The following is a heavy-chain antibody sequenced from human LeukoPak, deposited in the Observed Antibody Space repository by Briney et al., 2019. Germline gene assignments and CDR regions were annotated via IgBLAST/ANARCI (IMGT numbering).Heavy chain of an antibody. V-gene: IGHV4-31*03. J-gene: IGHJ4*02. Sequence: SETLSLTCTVSGGSISSGGYYWSWIRQHPGKGLEWIGYIHYSGSTYYNPSLKSRVTISVDTSKNQFSLKLSSVTAADTAVYYCARAWGTKYCSSTSCPPATPYYFDYWGQGTLVTVSS. CDR2: IHYSGST. D-gene: IGHD2-2*01. CDR3: ARAWGTKYCSSTSCPPATPYYFDY. CDR1: GGSISSGGYY.